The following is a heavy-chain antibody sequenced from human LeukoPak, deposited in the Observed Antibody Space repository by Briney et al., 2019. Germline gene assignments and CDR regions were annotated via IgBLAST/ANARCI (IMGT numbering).Heavy chain of an antibody. Sequence: GGSLRLSCAASGFTFDDYGMSCVRQAPGKGLEWVSGINWNGGSTGYADSVKGRFTISRDNAKNSLYLQMNSLRAEDTALYYYARDREMITFGGVIVIRGDAFDIWGQGTMVTVSS. D-gene: IGHD3-16*02. CDR2: INWNGGST. CDR1: GFTFDDYG. V-gene: IGHV3-20*04. CDR3: ARDREMITFGGVIVIRGDAFDI. J-gene: IGHJ3*02.